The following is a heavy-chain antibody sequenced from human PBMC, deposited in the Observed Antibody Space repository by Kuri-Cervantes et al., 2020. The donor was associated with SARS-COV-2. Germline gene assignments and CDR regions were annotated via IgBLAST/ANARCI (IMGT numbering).Heavy chain of an antibody. V-gene: IGHV3-30*19. Sequence: GESLKISCAASGFTFSSYGMHWVRQAPGKGLEWVAVISYDGSNKYYADSVKGRFTITRDNSKNTLYLQMNSLRAEDTAVYYCARNRDQYDWARYYGMDVWGQGTTVTVSS. J-gene: IGHJ6*02. D-gene: IGHD3-16*01. CDR3: ARNRDQYDWARYYGMDV. CDR1: GFTFSSYG. CDR2: ISYDGSNK.